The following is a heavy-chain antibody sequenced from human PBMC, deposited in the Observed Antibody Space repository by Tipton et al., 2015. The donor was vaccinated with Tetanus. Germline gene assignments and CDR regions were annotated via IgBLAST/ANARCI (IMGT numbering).Heavy chain of an antibody. V-gene: IGHV3-21*01. Sequence: PRLSCAASGFIFSTYSMNWVRQAPGKGLEWVSSISDNSRYIYYADSVKGRFTISRDNAKNSLYLQMNSLRAEDTAIYYCARGAYGQFDYWGQGTLVTVSS. D-gene: IGHD4-17*01. CDR1: GFIFSTYS. CDR2: ISDNSRYI. CDR3: ARGAYGQFDY. J-gene: IGHJ4*02.